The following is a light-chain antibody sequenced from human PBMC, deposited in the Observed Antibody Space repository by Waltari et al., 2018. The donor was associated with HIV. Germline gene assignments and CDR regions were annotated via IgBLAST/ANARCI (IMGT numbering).Light chain of an antibody. Sequence: DIQLTHSLSFMPASVGDSVTITCRASPAISSHLAWYQQKPGQAPTLPIYAASPLPSGVPSRFSGSRSGTEFTLTIRSLQPEDFATYYCQHLNSYPPFTFGPGTTVD. CDR1: PAISSH. CDR3: QHLNSYPPFT. J-gene: IGKJ3*01. V-gene: IGKV1-9*01. CDR2: AAS.